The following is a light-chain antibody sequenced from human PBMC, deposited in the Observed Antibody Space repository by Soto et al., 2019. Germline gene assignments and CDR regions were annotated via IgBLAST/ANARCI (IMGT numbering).Light chain of an antibody. J-gene: IGKJ5*01. V-gene: IGKV1-33*01. CDR1: QNINNY. CDR2: DAS. Sequence: DIQITQSPSSLSASAVDRVTITCQASQNINNYLNWYQQKPGRAPKLLIYDASNLEAGVPSRFRGSGSGTDFTFTISRLQPEDIATYYCQQYENLPTFGQGTRLEIK. CDR3: QQYENLPT.